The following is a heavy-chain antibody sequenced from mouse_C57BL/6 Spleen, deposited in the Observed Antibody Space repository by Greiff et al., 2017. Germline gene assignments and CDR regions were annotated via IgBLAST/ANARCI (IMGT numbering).Heavy chain of an antibody. J-gene: IGHJ4*01. CDR3: ARSGPYGNYDAMDY. CDR1: GYTFTSYW. D-gene: IGHD2-1*01. Sequence: QVQLQQSGAELVMPGASVKLSCKASGYTFTSYWMHWVKQRPGQGLEWIGEIDPSDSYTNYNQKFKGKSTLTVDKSSSTAYMQLSSLTSEDSAVYYCARSGPYGNYDAMDYWGQGTSVTVSS. CDR2: IDPSDSYT. V-gene: IGHV1-69*01.